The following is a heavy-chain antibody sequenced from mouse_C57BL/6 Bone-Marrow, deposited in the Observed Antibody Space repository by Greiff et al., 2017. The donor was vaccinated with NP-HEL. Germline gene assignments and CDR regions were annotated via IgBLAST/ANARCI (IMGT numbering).Heavy chain of an antibody. V-gene: IGHV7-3*01. D-gene: IGHD2-5*01. CDR1: GFTFTDYY. J-gene: IGHJ3*01. Sequence: DVMLVESGGGLVQPGGSLSLSCAASGFTFTDYYMSWVRQPPGKALEWLGFIRNKANGYTTEYSASVKGRFTISRDNSQSILYLQMNALRAEDSATYYCARGDYYSNFAWFAYWGQGTLVTVSA. CDR3: ARGDYYSNFAWFAY. CDR2: IRNKANGYTT.